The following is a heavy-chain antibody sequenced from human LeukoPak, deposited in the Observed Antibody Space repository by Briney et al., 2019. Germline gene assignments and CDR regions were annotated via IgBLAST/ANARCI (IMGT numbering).Heavy chain of an antibody. D-gene: IGHD5-24*01. V-gene: IGHV3-64D*06. J-gene: IGHJ4*02. CDR3: VKGGDFEY. Sequence: GGPLRLSCSASGFTFSTYYMHWVRQAPGQGLEYVSAISSNGGSTYYADSVKGRFTTSRDNSKDTLYLQMNTIRGEDTAVYYCVKGGDFEYWGQGTLVIVSS. CDR2: ISSNGGST. CDR1: GFTFSTYY.